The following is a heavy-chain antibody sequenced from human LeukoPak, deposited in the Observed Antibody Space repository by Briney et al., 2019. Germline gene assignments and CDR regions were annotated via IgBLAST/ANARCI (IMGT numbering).Heavy chain of an antibody. J-gene: IGHJ4*02. Sequence: GESLKISCKGSGYSFTSYWIGWVRQMPGKGLEWMGIIYPGDSDTRYRPYSQGQVTISAHKSISTAYLQWSSLKASDTAMYYCAIGGRDGYNSFDYWGQGTRVTVSS. CDR1: GYSFTSYW. CDR2: IYPGDSDT. CDR3: AIGGRDGYNSFDY. V-gene: IGHV5-51*01. D-gene: IGHD5-24*01.